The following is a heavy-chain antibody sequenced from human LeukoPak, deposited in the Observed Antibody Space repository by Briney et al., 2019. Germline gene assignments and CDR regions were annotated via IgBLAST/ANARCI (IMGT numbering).Heavy chain of an antibody. Sequence: SETLSLICTVSGGSISSSSYSWGWIRQPPGKGLEWIGHIYYSGNTYYNPSLKSRVTMSVDTSKNQFSLKLSSVTAADTAVFFCARDKAAVGSIDYWGQGTLVTVSS. D-gene: IGHD6-13*01. CDR1: GGSISSSSYS. J-gene: IGHJ4*02. CDR3: ARDKAAVGSIDY. V-gene: IGHV4-39*07. CDR2: IYYSGNT.